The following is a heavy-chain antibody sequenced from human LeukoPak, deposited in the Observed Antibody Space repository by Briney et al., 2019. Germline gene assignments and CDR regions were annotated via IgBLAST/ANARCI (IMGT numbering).Heavy chain of an antibody. CDR3: ASLPWPSSGGGD. V-gene: IGHV1-69*13. Sequence: GASVKVSCKASGGTFSSYAISWVRQAPGQGLEWMGGIIPIFGTANYAQKFQGRVTITADESTSTAYMELSSLRSEDTAVYYCASLPWPSSGGGDWGQGTLVTVSS. D-gene: IGHD3-16*01. J-gene: IGHJ4*02. CDR1: GGTFSSYA. CDR2: IIPIFGTA.